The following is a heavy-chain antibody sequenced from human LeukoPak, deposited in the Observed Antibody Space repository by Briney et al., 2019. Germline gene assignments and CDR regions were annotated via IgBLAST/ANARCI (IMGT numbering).Heavy chain of an antibody. Sequence: GGSLRLSCAASGFTFSSYGMHWVRQAPGKGLEWVAFIRYDGSNEYYADSVKGRFTISRDNSKNTPYLQMNSLRAEDTTVYYCAKGGAYYDSSGYPIDYWGQGTLVTVSS. V-gene: IGHV3-30*02. J-gene: IGHJ4*02. CDR3: AKGGAYYDSSGYPIDY. CDR2: IRYDGSNE. CDR1: GFTFSSYG. D-gene: IGHD3-22*01.